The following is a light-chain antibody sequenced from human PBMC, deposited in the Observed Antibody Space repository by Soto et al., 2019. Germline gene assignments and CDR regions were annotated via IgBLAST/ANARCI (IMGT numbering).Light chain of an antibody. Sequence: EIVLTQSPASLSLSPGERATLSCRASQSVDSYLVWYQQKPGQAPRLLIFGASNRATGIPARFSGSGSGTDFTLTISSLESEDSGIYYCQQRYIWLTFGGGTKVDNK. V-gene: IGKV3-11*01. CDR1: QSVDSY. J-gene: IGKJ4*01. CDR3: QQRYIWLT. CDR2: GAS.